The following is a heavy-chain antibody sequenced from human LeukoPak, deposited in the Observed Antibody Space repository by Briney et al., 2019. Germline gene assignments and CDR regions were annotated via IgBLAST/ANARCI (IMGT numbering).Heavy chain of an antibody. V-gene: IGHV4-30-4*08. D-gene: IGHD1-26*01. Sequence: SETLSLTCTVSGDSISSGDYYWSWIRQPPGKGLEWIGYIYYSGSTYYNPSLKSRVTISVDTSKNQFSLKLSSVTAADTAVYYCARETWELLFDYWGQGTLVTVSS. CDR2: IYYSGST. CDR1: GDSISSGDYY. J-gene: IGHJ4*02. CDR3: ARETWELLFDY.